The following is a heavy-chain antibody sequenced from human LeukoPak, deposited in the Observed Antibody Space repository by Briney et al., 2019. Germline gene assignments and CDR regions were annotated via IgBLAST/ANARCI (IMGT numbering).Heavy chain of an antibody. D-gene: IGHD6-19*01. CDR3: AKEMTGGWPFDY. CDR1: GFTFSSYA. J-gene: IGHJ4*02. CDR2: ISGSRDTK. V-gene: IGHV3-23*01. Sequence: GGSLRLSCAASGFTFSSYAMSWVRQAPGKGLEWVSGISGSRDTKYYADSVKGRLTISRDNSKNTLYLQMNSLRADDTAVYYCAKEMTGGWPFDYWGQGTLVTVSS.